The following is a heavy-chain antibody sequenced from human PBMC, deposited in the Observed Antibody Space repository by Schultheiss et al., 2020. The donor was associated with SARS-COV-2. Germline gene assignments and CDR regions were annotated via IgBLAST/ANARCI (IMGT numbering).Heavy chain of an antibody. Sequence: SETLSLTCAVYGGSFSGYYWSWIRQPPGKGLEWIGSIYYSGSTNYNPSLKSRVTISVDTSKNQFSLKLSSVTAADTAVYYCARARYQGAFDIWGQGTMVTVSS. CDR1: GGSFSGYY. CDR3: ARARYQGAFDI. D-gene: IGHD1-14*01. J-gene: IGHJ3*02. V-gene: IGHV4-34*01. CDR2: IYYSGST.